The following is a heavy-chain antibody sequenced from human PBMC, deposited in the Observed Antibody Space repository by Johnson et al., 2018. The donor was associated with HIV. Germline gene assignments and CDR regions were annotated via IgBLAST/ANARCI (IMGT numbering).Heavy chain of an antibody. CDR1: GFTFNNYA. CDR2: IWYNGSNK. V-gene: IGHV3-33*01. CDR3: AGWLAEAFDV. J-gene: IGHJ3*01. D-gene: IGHD6-19*01. Sequence: QVQLVESGGGVVQPGRSLRLSCAASGFTFNNYAMHWVRQAPGKGLEWVAIIWYNGSNKSYAKSVKGRFTISRDNSRNTLYLQMNSLRAEDTAVYYWAGWLAEAFDVWGQGTMVTVSS.